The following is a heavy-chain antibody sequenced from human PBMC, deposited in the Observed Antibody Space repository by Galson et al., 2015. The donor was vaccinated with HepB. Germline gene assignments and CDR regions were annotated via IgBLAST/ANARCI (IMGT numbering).Heavy chain of an antibody. CDR3: AKALLGYCSGGSCSTEYFQH. Sequence: SLRLSCAASGFTFSNYDIHWVRQPTGKGLEWVSDIGTAGDTHCPGSVKGQFTISREDAKNSLYLQMNSLRAEDTAVYYCAKALLGYCSGGSCSTEYFQHWGQGTLVTVSS. CDR2: IGTAGDT. J-gene: IGHJ1*01. D-gene: IGHD2-15*01. CDR1: GFTFSNYD. V-gene: IGHV3-13*01.